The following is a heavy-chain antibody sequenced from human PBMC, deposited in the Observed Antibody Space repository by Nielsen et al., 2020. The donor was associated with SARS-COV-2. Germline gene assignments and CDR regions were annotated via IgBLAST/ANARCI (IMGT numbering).Heavy chain of an antibody. CDR3: ATDSPIGVVIYALAH. V-gene: IGHV1-24*01. Sequence: ASVKVSCKVSGGALTLFSMHWLRQAPGKGLEWMGEFDPQDGETTYAQKFQGRVTMTEDTSIDTAYLDLNGLTSDDTAIYFCATDSPIGVVIYALAHWGQGTPVTVSS. J-gene: IGHJ4*02. CDR1: GGALTLFS. CDR2: FDPQDGET. D-gene: IGHD3-3*01.